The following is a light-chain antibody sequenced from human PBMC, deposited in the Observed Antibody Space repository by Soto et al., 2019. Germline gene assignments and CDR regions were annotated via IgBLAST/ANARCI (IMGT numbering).Light chain of an antibody. CDR3: QKYKTWPPL. V-gene: IGKV3D-15*01. J-gene: IGKJ3*01. Sequence: EGVMTQSPATLSLSPGERATLSCRASQSVSSFLAWYHQIPGQAPRLLIYGASTRATGVPARFSGSGSGTEFTLTISSLQSEDFGLYYCQKYKTWPPLFGPGTKVDIK. CDR2: GAS. CDR1: QSVSSF.